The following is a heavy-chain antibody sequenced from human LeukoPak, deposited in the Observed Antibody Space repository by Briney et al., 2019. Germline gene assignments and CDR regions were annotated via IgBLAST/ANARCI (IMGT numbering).Heavy chain of an antibody. D-gene: IGHD5-24*01. CDR3: ARAGYTISAFHSDF. J-gene: IGHJ4*02. Sequence: SETLSLTCDVSGVSISSYWWSWVRKPAGKGLEWIGRIYTTGRTNYSPSFQSRVTMSIDMSKNLFSLTLRSVTAADTAVYYCARAGYTISAFHSDFWGQGAPVTVSS. CDR1: GVSISSYW. V-gene: IGHV4-4*07. CDR2: IYTTGRT.